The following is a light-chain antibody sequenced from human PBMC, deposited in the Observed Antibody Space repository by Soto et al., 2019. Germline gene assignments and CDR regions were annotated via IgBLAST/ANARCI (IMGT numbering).Light chain of an antibody. J-gene: IGKJ1*01. Sequence: DVQMTQSPSTLSASVGDRVTITCRASQSISGSLAWYQHKPGKAPKALIYDASSLESGVPSRFRGSGSGTEFTLTISSLQPDDSATYYCQQYNIYWTFGQGTKVEI. V-gene: IGKV1-5*01. CDR2: DAS. CDR1: QSISGS. CDR3: QQYNIYWT.